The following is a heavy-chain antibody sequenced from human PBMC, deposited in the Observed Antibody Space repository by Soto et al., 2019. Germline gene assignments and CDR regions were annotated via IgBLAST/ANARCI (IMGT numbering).Heavy chain of an antibody. V-gene: IGHV3-23*01. Sequence: HPGGSVRLSCAASGFTFNRYGMNWIRQAPGKGLEWVSVVSGSGDVTVYADSVKGRFTISRDNSKNTLYLQMNSLRDEDTAVYYCAVCRSGVCYRGEGLDIWGQGTMVTVSS. J-gene: IGHJ3*02. D-gene: IGHD2-8*01. CDR2: VSGSGDVT. CDR3: AVCRSGVCYRGEGLDI. CDR1: GFTFNRYG.